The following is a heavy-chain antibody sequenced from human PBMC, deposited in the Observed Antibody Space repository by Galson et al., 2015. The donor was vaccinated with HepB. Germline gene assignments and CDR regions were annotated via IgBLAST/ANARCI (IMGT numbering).Heavy chain of an antibody. CDR1: GFTFSYYA. CDR3: AKVFPEKTDGWYRQALYYFDS. J-gene: IGHJ4*02. CDR2: ITPSGDNT. Sequence: SLRLSCAASGFTFSYYAMSWVRQAPGKGLEWVSAITPSGDNTYSADSMKGRFTISRDNSRNTLFLHMNSLRADDTAIYFGAKVFPEKTDGWYRQALYYFDSWGQGTRVTVSS. V-gene: IGHV3-23*01. D-gene: IGHD6-19*01.